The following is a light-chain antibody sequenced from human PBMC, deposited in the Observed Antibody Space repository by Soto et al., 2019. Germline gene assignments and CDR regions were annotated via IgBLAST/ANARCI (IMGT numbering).Light chain of an antibody. Sequence: LKQSPATLSLTKRERATFSCRASQNVNNFLAWYQQKPGQAPRLLIYDASNRATGIPARFSGSGSGTDFTLTISSLESEDFAIYYCQQRSNWPPFGQGTRLEIK. CDR3: QQRSNWPP. CDR2: DAS. J-gene: IGKJ5*01. CDR1: QNVNNF. V-gene: IGKV3-11*01.